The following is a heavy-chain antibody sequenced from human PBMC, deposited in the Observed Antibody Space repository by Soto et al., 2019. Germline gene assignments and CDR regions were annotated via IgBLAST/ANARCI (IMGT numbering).Heavy chain of an antibody. CDR3: AKDLGARIDAFDI. CDR1: GFTLSSYG. D-gene: IGHD1-26*01. Sequence: VGSLRLSFAASGFTLSSYGMHWVRQAPGKGLEWVAVISYDGSNKYYADAVKGRFTISRDNSKNTLYLQMNSLRAEDTAVYYCAKDLGARIDAFDIWGQGTMVTV. V-gene: IGHV3-30*18. CDR2: ISYDGSNK. J-gene: IGHJ3*02.